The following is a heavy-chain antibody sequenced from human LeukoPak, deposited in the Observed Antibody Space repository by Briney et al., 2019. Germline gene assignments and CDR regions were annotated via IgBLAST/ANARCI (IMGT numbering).Heavy chain of an antibody. CDR3: ACGRSVVPAAIGWFWFDP. J-gene: IGHJ5*02. CDR2: ISHSGST. D-gene: IGHD2-2*02. Sequence: SETLSLTCAVYGGSFSGYYWSWIRQPPGKGLEWIGEISHSGSTNYNPSLKSRVTISVDTSKNQSSLKLSSVTAADTAVYYCACGRSVVPAAIGWFWFDPWGQGTLVTVSS. V-gene: IGHV4-34*01. CDR1: GGSFSGYY.